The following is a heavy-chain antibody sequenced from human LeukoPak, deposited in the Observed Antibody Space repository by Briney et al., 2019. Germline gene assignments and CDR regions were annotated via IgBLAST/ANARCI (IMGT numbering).Heavy chain of an antibody. J-gene: IGHJ3*02. V-gene: IGHV3-74*01. Sequence: PGGSLRLSCVVSGFTFSNYWMHWVRQTPGKGLVWVSRTNTDGSSTRYADSVKGRFTISRDNAKNSLYLQMNSLRAEDTAVYYCARDRQSDAFDIWGQGTMVTVSS. CDR3: ARDRQSDAFDI. D-gene: IGHD4-11*01. CDR2: TNTDGSST. CDR1: GFTFSNYW.